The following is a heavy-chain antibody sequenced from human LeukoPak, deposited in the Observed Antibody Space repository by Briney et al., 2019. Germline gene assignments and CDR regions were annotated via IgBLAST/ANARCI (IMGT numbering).Heavy chain of an antibody. J-gene: IGHJ3*02. V-gene: IGHV3-7*03. CDR2: IREDGGEK. CDR1: GFTFSSYW. D-gene: IGHD2-2*01. CDR3: TRDQRKYCSRTTCFVFDI. Sequence: GGSLRLSCAASGFTFSSYWMTWVRQAPGKGLEWVANIREDGGEKYYVDSVKGRFTISRDNAKNSLYLQMSSLRAEDTAVYYCTRDQRKYCSRTTCFVFDIWGQGTVVSVSS.